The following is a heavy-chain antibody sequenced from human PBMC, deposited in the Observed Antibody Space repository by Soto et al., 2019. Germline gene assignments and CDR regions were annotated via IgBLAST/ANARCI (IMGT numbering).Heavy chain of an antibody. V-gene: IGHV1-69*06. CDR2: IVVMSNAA. J-gene: IGHJ4*02. CDR3: ARAIKRWEVNYYFDY. CDR1: GSTFNNFA. Sequence: QVVLLQSGAEVKEPGSSVRLSCQVSGSTFNNFAFSWVRQAPGQGPEWLGGIVVMSNAADYSQRFQDRVTITADTSTSTLYMELGSLTFDDTAVYYCARAIKRWEVNYYFDYWGQGTLVTFAS. D-gene: IGHD1-26*01.